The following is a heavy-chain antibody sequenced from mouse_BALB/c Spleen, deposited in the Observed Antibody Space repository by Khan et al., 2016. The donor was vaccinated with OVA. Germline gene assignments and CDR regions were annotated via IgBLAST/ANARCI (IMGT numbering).Heavy chain of an antibody. V-gene: IGHV9-4*02. Sequence: QIQLVQSGPELKKPGETVRISCKASGYTFTTAGMQWVQKMPGKGLKWIGWINTHSGVPKYAEDFKGRFVFSLETSASTAYLQITNLKNDDTATYFCARGGAAYDRNDGGAMDYWGQVTSGTVSS. CDR2: INTHSGVP. J-gene: IGHJ4*01. CDR3: ARGGAAYDRNDGGAMDY. D-gene: IGHD2-14*01. CDR1: GYTFTTAG.